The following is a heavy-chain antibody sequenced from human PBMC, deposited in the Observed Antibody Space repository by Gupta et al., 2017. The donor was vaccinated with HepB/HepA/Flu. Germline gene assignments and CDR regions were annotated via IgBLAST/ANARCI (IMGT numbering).Heavy chain of an antibody. D-gene: IGHD2-2*01. CDR1: GGSISSSSYY. Sequence: QPQLQESGPGLVKPSETLSLTCTVSGGSISSSSYYWGWIRQPPGKGLEWIGSIYYSGSTYYNPSLKSRVTISVDTSKNQFSLKLSSVTAADTAVYYCAADLPYCSSTSCHRGYFDYWGQGTLVTVSS. CDR2: IYYSGST. V-gene: IGHV4-39*01. CDR3: AADLPYCSSTSCHRGYFDY. J-gene: IGHJ4*02.